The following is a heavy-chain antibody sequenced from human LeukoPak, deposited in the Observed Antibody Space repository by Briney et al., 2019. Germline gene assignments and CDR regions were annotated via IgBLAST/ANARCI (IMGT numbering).Heavy chain of an antibody. J-gene: IGHJ4*02. Sequence: GGSLRLSCAASGFTFTSYAMNWVRQAPGKGLEWVSAISDSGSNTYYADSVKGRFSISRDNSKNTLYLHMNSLRAEDTAVYYCAKDGDPTVTTDFAYWGQGTLVTVSS. CDR1: GFTFTSYA. D-gene: IGHD4-17*01. V-gene: IGHV3-23*01. CDR3: AKDGDPTVTTDFAY. CDR2: ISDSGSNT.